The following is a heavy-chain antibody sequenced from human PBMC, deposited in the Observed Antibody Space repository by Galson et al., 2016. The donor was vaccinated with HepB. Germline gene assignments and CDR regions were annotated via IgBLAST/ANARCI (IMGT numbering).Heavy chain of an antibody. V-gene: IGHV4-39*02. CDR1: GGSISSSHYY. Sequence: SETLSLTCAVSGGSISSSHYYWGWIRQPPGKGLEWVAIKYYSGTTYYNPSLKSRVTIFLDTSKNHFSLSLSSLTAADTAVYYCARPTWGSGSYIACWGQGILVTVSS. J-gene: IGHJ4*02. D-gene: IGHD1-26*01. CDR3: ARPTWGSGSYIAC. CDR2: KYYSGTT.